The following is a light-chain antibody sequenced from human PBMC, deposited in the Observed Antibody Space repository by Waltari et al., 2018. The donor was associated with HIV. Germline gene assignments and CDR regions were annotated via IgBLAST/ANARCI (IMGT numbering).Light chain of an antibody. V-gene: IGLV2-11*01. CDR1: SSDVGRYKY. Sequence: QSALTQPRSVSGSPGQSVTISCTGTSSDVGRYKYVSWYKLRPGKAPKLIIHDVDKRPSWVPDRFSGSKSGNTASLTISGLQAEDEADYYCCSYTGTYTRYVFGTGAKVTVL. J-gene: IGLJ1*01. CDR2: DVD. CDR3: CSYTGTYTRYV.